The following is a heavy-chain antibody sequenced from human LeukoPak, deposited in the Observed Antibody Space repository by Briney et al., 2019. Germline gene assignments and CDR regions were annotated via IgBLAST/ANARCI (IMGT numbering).Heavy chain of an antibody. D-gene: IGHD6-19*01. CDR1: GFTFSSYS. CDR2: ISSSSRYI. J-gene: IGHJ5*02. V-gene: IGHV3-21*01. CDR3: ARGPPGSGWYWFDA. Sequence: GGSLSLSCAASGFTFSSYSMNWVRHAPGGGLEWVSSISSSSRYIYYADSVKGRFTISRDNSKYTLYLQMNSLRAEDTAVYYCARGPPGSGWYWFDAWGQGTLVTVSS.